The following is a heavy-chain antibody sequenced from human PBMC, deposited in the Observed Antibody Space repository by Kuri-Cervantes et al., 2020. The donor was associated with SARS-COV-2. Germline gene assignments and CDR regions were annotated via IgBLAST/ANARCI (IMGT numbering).Heavy chain of an antibody. CDR1: GFTFRSYA. CDR2: VSGSGGNT. J-gene: IGHJ3*02. CDR3: AKVTRRGYFPFAFDI. Sequence: GESLKIPCPASGFTFRSYAMSWVRQAPGEGLEWDSAVSGSGGNTYYADSVKARFPISRDNSKNTLYLQMRSLRAGDTAVYYCAKVTRRGYFPFAFDIWGQGTMVTVSS. V-gene: IGHV3-23*01. D-gene: IGHD3-22*01.